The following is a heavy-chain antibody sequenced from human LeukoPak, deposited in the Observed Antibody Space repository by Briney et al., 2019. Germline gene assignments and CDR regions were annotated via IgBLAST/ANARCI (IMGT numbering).Heavy chain of an antibody. CDR1: GGSISSYY. V-gene: IGHV4-39*07. Sequence: MPSETLSLTCTVSGGSISSYYWGWIRQPPGKGLEWIGSIYYSGSTYYNPSLKSRVTISVDTSKSQFSLKLSSVTAADTAVYYCAREGRYYDILTGYYLGDAFDIWGQGTMVTVSS. J-gene: IGHJ3*02. CDR3: AREGRYYDILTGYYLGDAFDI. D-gene: IGHD3-9*01. CDR2: IYYSGST.